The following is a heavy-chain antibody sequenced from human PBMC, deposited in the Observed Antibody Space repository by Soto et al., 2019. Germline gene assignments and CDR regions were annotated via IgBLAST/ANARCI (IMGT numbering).Heavy chain of an antibody. CDR1: GFTFSSYG. J-gene: IGHJ6*03. D-gene: IGHD3-10*01. CDR3: AKNGAGRREDYYMDV. Sequence: QVQLVESGGGVVPPGRSLRLSCAASGFTFSSYGMHWVRQAPGKGLEWVAVISYDGSNKYYADSVKGRFTISRDNSKNTLYLQMNSLRVEDTAVYYCAKNGAGRREDYYMDVWGKGTTVTVSS. V-gene: IGHV3-30*18. CDR2: ISYDGSNK.